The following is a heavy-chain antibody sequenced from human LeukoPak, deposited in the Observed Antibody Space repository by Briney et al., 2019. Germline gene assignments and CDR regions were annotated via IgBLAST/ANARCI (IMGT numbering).Heavy chain of an antibody. CDR2: IKSDGSST. CDR1: GFTFSSYW. D-gene: IGHD3/OR15-3a*01. Sequence: GGSLRLSCAASGFTFSSYWMHWVRQAPGKGLVWVSRIKSDGSSTTYADSVRGRFTISRDNAKNSLYLQMNSLRAEDTAVYYCASGRYYYGMDVWGQGTTVTVSS. V-gene: IGHV3-74*01. J-gene: IGHJ6*02. CDR3: ASGRYYYGMDV.